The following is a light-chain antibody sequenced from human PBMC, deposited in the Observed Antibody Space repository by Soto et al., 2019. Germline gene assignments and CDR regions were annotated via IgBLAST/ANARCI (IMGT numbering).Light chain of an antibody. Sequence: QSALTQPASVSGSPGQSITISCTGTSSDVGGYNYVSWYQHHPGKAPKLMIYDLSNRPSGVSNRFSGSKSGNTASLTISGLQAEDEADYYCNSYTSTSTSYVFGTGTKLTVL. J-gene: IGLJ1*01. V-gene: IGLV2-14*03. CDR2: DLS. CDR3: NSYTSTSTSYV. CDR1: SSDVGGYNY.